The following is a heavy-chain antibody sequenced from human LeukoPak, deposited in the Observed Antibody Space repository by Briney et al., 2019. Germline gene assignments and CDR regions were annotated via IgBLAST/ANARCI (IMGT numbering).Heavy chain of an antibody. CDR2: IIPIFGTA. D-gene: IGHD3-10*01. J-gene: IGHJ6*02. CDR3: AWTMVRGGYYYYYGMDV. Sequence: SVTVSCTASGGTFSSYALSWVRQAPGQGLEWMGGIIPIFGTANYAQKFQGRVTITADESTSTAYMELSSLRSEDTAVYYCAWTMVRGGYYYYYGMDVWGQGTTVTVSS. V-gene: IGHV1-69*01. CDR1: GGTFSSYA.